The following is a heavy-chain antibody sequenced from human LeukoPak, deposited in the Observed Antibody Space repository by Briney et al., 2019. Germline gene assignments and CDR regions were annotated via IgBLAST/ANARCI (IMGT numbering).Heavy chain of an antibody. Sequence: GGSLSLSCAASGFTFSSYSMNWVRQAPGKGLEWVSSISSGSSYIYYADSLKGRFTISRDNAKNSLYLQMNSLRADDTAVYYCARDCGGDCYSHYFDYWGQGTLVTVSS. V-gene: IGHV3-21*01. D-gene: IGHD2-21*02. CDR3: ARDCGGDCYSHYFDY. J-gene: IGHJ4*02. CDR2: ISSGSSYI. CDR1: GFTFSSYS.